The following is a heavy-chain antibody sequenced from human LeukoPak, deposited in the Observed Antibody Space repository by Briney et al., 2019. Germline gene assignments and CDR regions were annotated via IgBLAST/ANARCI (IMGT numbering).Heavy chain of an antibody. CDR1: GFTFSGSA. D-gene: IGHD2-2*01. J-gene: IGHJ4*02. CDR2: ISYDGSNK. V-gene: IGHV3-30-3*01. Sequence: SGGSLRLSCAASGFTFSGSAMHWVRQAPGKGLEWVAVISYDGSNKYYADSVKGRFTISRDNSKNTLYLQMNSLRAEDTAVYYCARAVVPAAHFDYWGQGTLVTVSS. CDR3: ARAVVPAAHFDY.